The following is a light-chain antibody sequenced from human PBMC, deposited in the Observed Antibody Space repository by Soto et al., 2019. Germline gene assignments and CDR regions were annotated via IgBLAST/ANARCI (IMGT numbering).Light chain of an antibody. J-gene: IGKJ1*01. V-gene: IGKV3-15*01. CDR2: GAS. CDR1: QSISDT. CDR3: QQYNNWTWT. Sequence: EIVMTQSPATLSVSPWGIATLSCRASQSISDTLAWYQKKPGQAPRLLIHGASTRAPGFPARFSGSGYGTDLTITISSLQSEDFAVYYCQQYNNWTWTFGQGTKVDI.